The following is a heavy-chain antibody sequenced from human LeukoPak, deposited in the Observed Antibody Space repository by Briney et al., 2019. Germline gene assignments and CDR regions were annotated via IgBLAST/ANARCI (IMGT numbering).Heavy chain of an antibody. CDR1: AVSISRYF. CDR2: IYYSGSA. CDR3: AREYSSGSKYYFDN. V-gene: IGHV4-59*01. D-gene: IGHD6-19*01. Sequence: SETLSLTCTVSAVSISRYFWSWIRQPPGKGLEWIGYIYYSGSANYNPTLNSRVTISVDTSKNQFSLKLSSVTAADTAVYYCAREYSSGSKYYFDNWGQGTLVTVSS. J-gene: IGHJ4*02.